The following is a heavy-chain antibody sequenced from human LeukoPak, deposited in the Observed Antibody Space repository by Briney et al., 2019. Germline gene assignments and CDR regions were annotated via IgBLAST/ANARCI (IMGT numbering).Heavy chain of an antibody. D-gene: IGHD3-3*02. Sequence: GGSLRLSCAASRIPFSNYAMSWVRQAPGKGLEWVSAISSSGGSTYYADSVKGRFTISRDNSKNTPYLQMNSLRVEDTAVYYCARGLAFRDYWGQGTLVTVSS. J-gene: IGHJ4*02. V-gene: IGHV3-23*01. CDR3: ARGLAFRDY. CDR1: RIPFSNYA. CDR2: ISSSGGST.